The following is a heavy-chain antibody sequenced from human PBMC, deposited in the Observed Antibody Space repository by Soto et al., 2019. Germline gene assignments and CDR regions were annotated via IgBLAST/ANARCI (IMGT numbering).Heavy chain of an antibody. CDR1: GYTFTSYD. CDR3: ARVNVYCSSTSCYNYYYYGMDV. Sequence: QVQLVQSGAEVKKPGASVKVSCKASGYTFTSYDINWVRQATGQGLEWMGWVNPNSGNTGYAQKFQGRVTMTRNTSISTAYMELSSLRSEDTAVYYCARVNVYCSSTSCYNYYYYGMDVWGQGTTVTVSS. CDR2: VNPNSGNT. D-gene: IGHD2-2*02. J-gene: IGHJ6*02. V-gene: IGHV1-8*01.